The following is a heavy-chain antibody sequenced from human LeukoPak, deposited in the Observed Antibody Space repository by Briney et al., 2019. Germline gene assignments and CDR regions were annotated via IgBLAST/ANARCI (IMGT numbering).Heavy chain of an antibody. J-gene: IGHJ4*02. D-gene: IGHD2-21*01. Sequence: PSETLSLTCIVSGDSISTDYWSWLRQSPGKGLEWIGYINYSGSSEYNPSLQSRITISVDRSKNEISLKMRSVTAADTAVYYCARLDCISDTCYNYWALGALVTVSS. CDR3: ARLDCISDTCYNY. CDR1: GDSISTDY. V-gene: IGHV4-59*08. CDR2: INYSGSS.